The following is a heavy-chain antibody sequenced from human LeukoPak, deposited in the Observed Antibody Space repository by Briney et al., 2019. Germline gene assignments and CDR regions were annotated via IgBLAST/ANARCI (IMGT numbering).Heavy chain of an antibody. J-gene: IGHJ4*02. CDR3: AGGNFYDSRGHPCHFHF. D-gene: IGHD3-22*01. CDR2: IYYSDNT. V-gene: IGHV4-59*01. CDR1: GVSISSYY. Sequence: SETLSLTCTVSGVSISSYYWSWIRQPPGKGLEWIGYIYYSDNTNYNSSLKSRVTISEDTSKNQFSLKLTSVTAADTAVYYCAGGNFYDSRGHPCHFHFCGQGTLVSVSS.